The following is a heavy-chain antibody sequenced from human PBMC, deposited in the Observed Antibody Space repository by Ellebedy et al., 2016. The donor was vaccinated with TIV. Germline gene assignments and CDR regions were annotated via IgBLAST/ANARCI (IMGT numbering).Heavy chain of an antibody. CDR1: GFTFSHYA. V-gene: IGHV3-64D*06. CDR2: INNNGGNT. J-gene: IGHJ4*02. D-gene: IGHD2-21*02. Sequence: GGSLRLSCSASGFTFSHYAMHWVRQAPGKGLEYVSAINNNGGNTYYADSVKGRFTISRDSSKNTLDLQMNSLRPEDTAMYYCVKDRGDIIRDFDYWGQGTLVTVSS. CDR3: VKDRGDIIRDFDY.